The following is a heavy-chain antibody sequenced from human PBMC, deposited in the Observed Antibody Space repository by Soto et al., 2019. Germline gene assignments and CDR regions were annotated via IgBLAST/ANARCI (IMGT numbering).Heavy chain of an antibody. Sequence: VSCXASGGTFXXYAISWVRQAPGQGLEWMGGIIPIFGTANYAQKFQGRVTITADESTSTAYMELSSLRSEDTAVYYCARSYDSSGYYFDYWGQGTLVTVSS. CDR3: ARSYDSSGYYFDY. CDR2: IIPIFGTA. V-gene: IGHV1-69*01. CDR1: GGTFXXYA. D-gene: IGHD3-22*01. J-gene: IGHJ4*02.